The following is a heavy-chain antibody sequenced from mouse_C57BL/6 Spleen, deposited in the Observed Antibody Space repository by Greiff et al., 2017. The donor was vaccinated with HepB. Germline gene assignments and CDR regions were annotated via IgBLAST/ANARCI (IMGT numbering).Heavy chain of an antibody. D-gene: IGHD1-1*01. Sequence: VQLQQSGAELVRPGASVKLSCTASGFNIKDDYMHWVKQRPEQGLEWIGWIDPENGDTEYASKFQGKATIPADTSSNTAYLQLSSLTSEDTAVYYCTTGGTTVVAPNWGQGTLVTVSA. V-gene: IGHV14-4*01. CDR1: GFNIKDDY. CDR2: IDPENGDT. J-gene: IGHJ3*01. CDR3: TTGGTTVVAPN.